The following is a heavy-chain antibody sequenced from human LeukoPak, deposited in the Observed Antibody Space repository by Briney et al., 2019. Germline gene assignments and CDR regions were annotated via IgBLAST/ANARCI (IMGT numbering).Heavy chain of an antibody. V-gene: IGHV4-59*01. CDR2: IYYSGST. CDR1: GGSISSYY. CDR3: ARVVVPAGWYFDL. J-gene: IGHJ2*01. D-gene: IGHD2-2*01. Sequence: SETLSLTCTVSGGSISSYYWSWVRQPPGKGLEWIGYIYYSGSTNYNPSLKSRVTISVDTSKNQFSLKLSSVTAADTAVYYCARVVVPAGWYFDLWGRGTLVTVSS.